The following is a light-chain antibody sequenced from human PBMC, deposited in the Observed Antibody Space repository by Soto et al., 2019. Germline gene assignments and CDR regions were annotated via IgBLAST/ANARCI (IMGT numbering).Light chain of an antibody. V-gene: IGLV2-14*03. CDR2: DVS. J-gene: IGLJ2*01. CDR3: SSYTSGSTLV. CDR1: SSNVGGYNY. Sequence: QSALTQPASVSGSPGQSITISCSETSSNVGGYNYVSWYQHHPGKAPKLTIYDVSNRPSGVSNRFSGSKSGDTASLTISGLQAEDEADYYCSSYTSGSTLVFGGGTKLTVL.